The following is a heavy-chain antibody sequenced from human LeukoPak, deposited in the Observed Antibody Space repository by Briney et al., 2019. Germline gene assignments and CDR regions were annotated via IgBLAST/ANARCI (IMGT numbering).Heavy chain of an antibody. D-gene: IGHD2-15*01. CDR2: MNPDSGYT. J-gene: IGHJ5*02. CDR1: GYTFTNYD. Sequence: ASVRVSCKASGYTFTNYDVNWVRQATGQGLEWMGWMNPDSGYTGHAQKFQGRVTMTRNTSISTAYMELSSLRSEDTAVYYCARGPAASHRNWFDPWGQGTLVTVSS. V-gene: IGHV1-8*01. CDR3: ARGPAASHRNWFDP.